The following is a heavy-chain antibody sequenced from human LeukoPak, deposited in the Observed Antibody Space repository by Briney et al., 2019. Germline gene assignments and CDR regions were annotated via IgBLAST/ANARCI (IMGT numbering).Heavy chain of an antibody. CDR2: ISGSGDRT. CDR1: GFTFSSYS. V-gene: IGHV3-23*01. CDR3: ANLFRDY. J-gene: IGHJ4*02. Sequence: GGSLRLSCAASGFTFSSYSMSWVRQAPGKGLEWVSGISGSGDRTYYADSVKGRFTISRDNSKNTLYLQMNSLRAEDTAVYYCANLFRDYWGQGTLVTVSS. D-gene: IGHD2-21*01.